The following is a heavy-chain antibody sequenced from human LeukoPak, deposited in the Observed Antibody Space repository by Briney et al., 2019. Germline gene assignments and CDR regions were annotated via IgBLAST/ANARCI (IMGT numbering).Heavy chain of an antibody. J-gene: IGHJ4*02. CDR1: GFTFSSYA. Sequence: QSGGSLRLSCAASGFTFSSYAMSWVRQAPGKGLEWVSAISGSGGSTYYADSVKGRFTISRDNSKNTLYLQMNSLRAEDTAVYYCARGDYYGSGSYYPIDYWGQGTLVTVSS. CDR3: ARGDYYGSGSYYPIDY. V-gene: IGHV3-23*01. D-gene: IGHD3-10*01. CDR2: ISGSGGST.